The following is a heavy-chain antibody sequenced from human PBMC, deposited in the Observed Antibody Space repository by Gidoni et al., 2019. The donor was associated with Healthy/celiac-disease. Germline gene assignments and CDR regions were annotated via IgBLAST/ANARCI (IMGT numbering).Heavy chain of an antibody. CDR2: IWYDGSNK. CDR1: SSYG. D-gene: IGHD2-15*01. Sequence: SSYGMHWVRQAPGKGLVWVAVIWYDGSNKYYADSVKGRFTISRDNSKNTLYLQMNSLRAEDTAVYYCASEVVAANVAHSTTDYWGQGTLVTVSS. J-gene: IGHJ4*02. CDR3: ASEVVAANVAHSTTDY. V-gene: IGHV3-33*01.